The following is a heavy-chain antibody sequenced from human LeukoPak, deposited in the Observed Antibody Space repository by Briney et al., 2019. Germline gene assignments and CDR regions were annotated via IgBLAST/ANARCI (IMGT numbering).Heavy chain of an antibody. CDR1: GFTFSSYA. D-gene: IGHD1-26*01. V-gene: IGHV3-23*01. CDR2: ISGSGGST. CDR3: ARGIVGALDAFDI. J-gene: IGHJ3*02. Sequence: PGGSLRLSCAASGFTFSSYAMSWVRQAPGKGLEWVSAISGSGGSTYYADSVKGRFTISRDNSKNTLYLQMNSLRAEDTAVYYCARGIVGALDAFDIWGQGTMVTVSS.